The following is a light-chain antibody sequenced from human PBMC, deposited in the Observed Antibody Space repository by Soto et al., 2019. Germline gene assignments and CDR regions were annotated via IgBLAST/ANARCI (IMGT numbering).Light chain of an antibody. J-gene: IGKJ2*01. Sequence: DIQMTQSPSSLSVSVGDRVTITCRASQSISSYLNWYQQKPGKAPNLLIYASSNLQSGVPSRFSGSGSRTDFTLPISSLQPEDFATYYCQQSYSTRYTFGQGTKLEIK. CDR3: QQSYSTRYT. V-gene: IGKV1-39*01. CDR2: ASS. CDR1: QSISSY.